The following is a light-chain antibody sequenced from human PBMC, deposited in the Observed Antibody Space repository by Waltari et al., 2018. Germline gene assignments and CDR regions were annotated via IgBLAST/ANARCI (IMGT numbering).Light chain of an antibody. J-gene: IGKJ1*01. Sequence: EIVLTQSPGTPSLSPGERAALSCRASQSVSRTLAWYQQTPGQAPRLLIYGASTRATDIPERFSGGGSGTDFSLTISRLEPEDFAVYYCQHYVRLPATFGQGTKVEIK. CDR1: QSVSRT. CDR2: GAS. CDR3: QHYVRLPAT. V-gene: IGKV3-20*01.